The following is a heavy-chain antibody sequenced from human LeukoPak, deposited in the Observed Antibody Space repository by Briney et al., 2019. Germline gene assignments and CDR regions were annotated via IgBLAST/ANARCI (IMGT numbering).Heavy chain of an antibody. CDR2: IYSGGNT. V-gene: IGHV3-66*01. CDR1: GFTVSTNY. D-gene: IGHD3-10*01. J-gene: IGHJ5*01. Sequence: GGSLRLSCAASGFTVSTNYMSWVRQAPGKGLEWVSVIYSGGNTYYADSVKGRFTISRDNFKNTLYLQMNSLRAEDTAVYYCARGGVPEATSGWFDPWGQGAQVTVSS. CDR3: ARGGVPEATSGWFDP.